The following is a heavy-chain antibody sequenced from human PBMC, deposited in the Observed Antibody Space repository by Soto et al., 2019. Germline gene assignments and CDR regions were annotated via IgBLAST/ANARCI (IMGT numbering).Heavy chain of an antibody. Sequence: SETLSLTCSVSGGSISSGGYYWSWVRQHPGKGLEWIGYIYDSGTIYYNPSLKSRIIISVDTSKNQFSLKLSSVTAADTAVYYCARVRGDYGDYVWFDYWGQGTLVTVSS. CDR1: GGSISSGGYY. J-gene: IGHJ4*02. CDR3: ARVRGDYGDYVWFDY. CDR2: IYDSGTI. D-gene: IGHD4-17*01. V-gene: IGHV4-31*03.